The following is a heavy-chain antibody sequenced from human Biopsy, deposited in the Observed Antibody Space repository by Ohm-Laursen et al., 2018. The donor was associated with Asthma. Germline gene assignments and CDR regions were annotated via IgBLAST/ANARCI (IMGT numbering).Heavy chain of an antibody. J-gene: IGHJ1*01. CDR1: GFTFGDYW. CDR3: ARTFHFWSPHHAEHYQL. D-gene: IGHD3-3*02. V-gene: IGHV3-7*01. CDR2: IKHDGTEK. Sequence: SLRLSCAASGFTFGDYWMSWVRQVPGKGLEWVANIKHDGTEKNHVDSLKGRFTISRDNAKNSLYLQMNSLRAEDTAVYYCARTFHFWSPHHAEHYQLWGLGTLVTVSS.